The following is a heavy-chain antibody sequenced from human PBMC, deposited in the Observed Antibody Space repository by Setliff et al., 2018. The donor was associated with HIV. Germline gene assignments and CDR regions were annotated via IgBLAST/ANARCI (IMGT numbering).Heavy chain of an antibody. D-gene: IGHD3-3*01. V-gene: IGHV4-39*01. CDR1: GGSISSSNYY. CDR3: SRLYYNFWTGHRAFFNY. J-gene: IGHJ4*02. Sequence: SETLSLTCTVSGGSISSSNYYWGWIRQPPGKGLEWSGSIYYSGSTYYNPSLKSRLTISLDTSNNQFSVRLTSVTAADTAIYYCSRLYYNFWTGHRAFFNYWGQGTLVTVSS. CDR2: IYYSGST.